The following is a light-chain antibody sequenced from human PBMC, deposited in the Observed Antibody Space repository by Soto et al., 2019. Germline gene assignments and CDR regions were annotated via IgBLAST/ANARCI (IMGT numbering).Light chain of an antibody. V-gene: IGLV3-21*04. CDR3: QVWDTSSDHVV. Sequence: SYELTQPPSVSVAPGKTARIPCGGNNIGTKSVHWYRQKPGQAPVLVIYYDSDRPSGIPERFSGSNSGNTATLTISRVEAGDEADYYCQVWDTSSDHVVFGGGTKLTVL. CDR1: NIGTKS. J-gene: IGLJ2*01. CDR2: YDS.